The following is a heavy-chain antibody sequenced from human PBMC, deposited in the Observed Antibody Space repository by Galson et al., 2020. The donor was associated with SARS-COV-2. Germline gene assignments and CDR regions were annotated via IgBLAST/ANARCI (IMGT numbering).Heavy chain of an antibody. CDR3: AHRLILRAFDI. D-gene: IGHD1-26*01. V-gene: IGHV2-5*02. CDR1: GFSLSTSGVG. J-gene: IGHJ3*02. CDR2: IYWDDDK. Sequence: KMSGPPLVKPTQTLTLTCTFSGFSLSTSGVGVGWIRQPPGKALEWLALIYWDDDKRYSPSLKSRLTITKDTAKSQVVLTMTNMDPVDTATYYCAHRLILRAFDIWGQGTMVTVSS.